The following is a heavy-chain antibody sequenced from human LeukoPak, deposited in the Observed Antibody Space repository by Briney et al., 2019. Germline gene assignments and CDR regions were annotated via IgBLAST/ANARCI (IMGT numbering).Heavy chain of an antibody. J-gene: IGHJ6*02. CDR3: ARGEDDYDYYYYGMDV. Sequence: PGGSLRLSCAASGFTFSSYWMSWVRQAPGKGLEWVANIKQDGSEKYYVDSVKGRFTISRDNAKNSLYLQMNSLRAEDTAVYYCARGEDDYDYYYYGMDVWGQGTTVTVSS. CDR1: GFTFSSYW. D-gene: IGHD4-17*01. CDR2: IKQDGSEK. V-gene: IGHV3-7*01.